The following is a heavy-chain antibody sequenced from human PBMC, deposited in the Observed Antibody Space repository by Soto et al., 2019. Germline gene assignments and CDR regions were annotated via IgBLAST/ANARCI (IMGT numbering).Heavy chain of an antibody. D-gene: IGHD3-9*01. J-gene: IGHJ4*02. CDR3: VKKETGTFPFEV. Sequence: PGGSLRLSCATSGFTFSNYTMNWVRQAPGKGLECISGISPSGDRTLYADSVKGRSTISRDNSKNMLYLQMNSLRDEDTAKYYCVKKETGTFPFEVWGRGTLVTVSS. CDR2: ISPSGDRT. CDR1: GFTFSNYT. V-gene: IGHV3-23*01.